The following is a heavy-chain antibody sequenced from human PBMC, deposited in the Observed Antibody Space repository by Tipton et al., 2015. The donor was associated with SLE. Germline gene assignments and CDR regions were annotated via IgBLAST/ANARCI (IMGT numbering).Heavy chain of an antibody. CDR3: AKDQRQSLLFDS. V-gene: IGHV3-23*01. Sequence: SLRLSCVASGFSFNTYAMRWVRQLPGKGLEWVSGISASSGDTFYADSVKGRFTISRDNFKNTLSLQMHSLRVEDTAIYYCAKDQRQSLLFDSWGQGTLVTVSS. D-gene: IGHD2-15*01. CDR1: GFSFNTYA. J-gene: IGHJ4*02. CDR2: ISASSGDT.